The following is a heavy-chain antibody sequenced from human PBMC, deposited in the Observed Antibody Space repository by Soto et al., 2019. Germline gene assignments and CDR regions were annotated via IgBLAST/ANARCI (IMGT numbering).Heavy chain of an antibody. CDR1: GITFRSYP. V-gene: IGHV3-48*02. J-gene: IGHJ4*02. CDR2: ISPTSSTI. CDR3: ARGHGTGQLFDY. Sequence: GGSLRLSCAASGITFRSYPMNWVRHAPGRGLEWVSYISPTSSTIYYAGSVRGRFTISRDNAKNSLYLQMDSLTDEDTAVYYCARGHGTGQLFDYWGQGTLVSVSS. D-gene: IGHD2-8*02.